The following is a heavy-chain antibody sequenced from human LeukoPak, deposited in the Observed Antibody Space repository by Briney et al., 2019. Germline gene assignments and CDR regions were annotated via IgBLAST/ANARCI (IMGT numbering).Heavy chain of an antibody. Sequence: SETLSLTCTVSGGSISSGDYYWSWIRQPPGKGLEWIGYIYYSGSTYYNPSLKSRVTISVDTSKNQFSLKLSSVTAADTAVYYCARVKTIGFDPWGQGTLATVSS. D-gene: IGHD3-3*01. J-gene: IGHJ5*02. V-gene: IGHV4-30-4*08. CDR3: ARVKTIGFDP. CDR2: IYYSGST. CDR1: GGSISSGDYY.